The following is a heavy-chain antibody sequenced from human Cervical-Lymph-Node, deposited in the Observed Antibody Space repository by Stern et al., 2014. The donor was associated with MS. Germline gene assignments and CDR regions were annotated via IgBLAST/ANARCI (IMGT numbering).Heavy chain of an antibody. CDR1: GGTFRSYT. CDR3: AREGIPGAGGTFDN. Sequence: QVQLVQSGAEVKKPGSSVKVSCNVSGGTFRSYTLNWVRQAPGQGLEWLGGIIPIFATTNYPQRFQGKVTITADGSTSTTYLEVSSLTSEDTAVYYCAREGIPGAGGTFDNWGQGTLVIVSS. J-gene: IGHJ4*02. CDR2: IIPIFATT. V-gene: IGHV1-69*01. D-gene: IGHD1-26*01.